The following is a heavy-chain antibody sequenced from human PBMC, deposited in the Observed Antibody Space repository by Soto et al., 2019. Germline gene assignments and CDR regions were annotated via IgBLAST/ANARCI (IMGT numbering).Heavy chain of an antibody. V-gene: IGHV1-69*13. D-gene: IGHD6-6*01. J-gene: IGHJ6*02. CDR1: GGTFSSYA. Sequence: SVKVSCKASGGTFSSYAISWVRQAPGQGLEWMGGIIPIFGTANYAQKFQGRVTITADESTSTAYMELSSLRSEDTAVYYCASRRPEDSSSSLYYYYGMDVWGQGTTVTVSS. CDR3: ASRRPEDSSSSLYYYYGMDV. CDR2: IIPIFGTA.